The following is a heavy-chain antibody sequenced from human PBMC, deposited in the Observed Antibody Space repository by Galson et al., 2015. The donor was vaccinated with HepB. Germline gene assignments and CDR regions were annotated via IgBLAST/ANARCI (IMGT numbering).Heavy chain of an antibody. J-gene: IGHJ6*03. Sequence: SVKVSCKASGYTFTSYDINWVRQATGQGLEWMGWMNPNSGNTGYAQKFQGRVTMTRNTSISTAYMELSSLRSEDTAVYYCARGLGYCSSTSCTNYYYYYMDVWGKGTTVTVSS. CDR3: ARGLGYCSSTSCTNYYYYYMDV. V-gene: IGHV1-8*01. CDR1: GYTFTSYD. CDR2: MNPNSGNT. D-gene: IGHD2-2*01.